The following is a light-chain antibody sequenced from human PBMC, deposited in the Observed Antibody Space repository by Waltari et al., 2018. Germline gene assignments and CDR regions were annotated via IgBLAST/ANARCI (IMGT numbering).Light chain of an antibody. J-gene: IGKJ2*01. V-gene: IGKV4-1*01. CDR1: QSVLYSSNNKNY. CDR2: WAS. CDR3: QQYYSTPYT. Sequence: DIVMTQSPDSLAVSLGEKATINCKSSQSVLYSSNNKNYFAWYQQKPGQPPKLLVYWASTREAGVPDRFSGSGSGTDFTLTISSLQAEDVAGYYCQQYYSTPYTFGQGTKLEIK.